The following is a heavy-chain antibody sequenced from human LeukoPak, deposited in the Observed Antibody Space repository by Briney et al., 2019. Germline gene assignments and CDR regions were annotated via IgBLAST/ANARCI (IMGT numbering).Heavy chain of an antibody. D-gene: IGHD5-18*01. V-gene: IGHV4-34*01. Sequence: SETLSLTCTVSGGSISSYYWTWIRQPPGKGLEWIGEINHSGSTNYNPSLKSRVTISVDTSKNQFSLKLSSVTAADTAVYYCARGARGYSYGNYFDYWGQGTLVTVSS. CDR2: INHSGST. CDR1: GGSISSYY. CDR3: ARGARGYSYGNYFDY. J-gene: IGHJ4*02.